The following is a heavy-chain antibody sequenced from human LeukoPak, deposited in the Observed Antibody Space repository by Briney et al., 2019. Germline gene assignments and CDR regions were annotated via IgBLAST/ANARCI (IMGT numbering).Heavy chain of an antibody. D-gene: IGHD4-23*01. CDR1: GGSISSYY. CDR3: ARGPSDGYGGNSDY. J-gene: IGHJ4*02. Sequence: SETLSLTCTVSGGSISSYYWSWIRQPPGKGLEWIGYIYYSGSTNYNPPLKSRVTISVDTSKNRFSLKLSSVTAADTAVYYCARGPSDGYGGNSDYWGQGTLVTVSS. V-gene: IGHV4-59*01. CDR2: IYYSGST.